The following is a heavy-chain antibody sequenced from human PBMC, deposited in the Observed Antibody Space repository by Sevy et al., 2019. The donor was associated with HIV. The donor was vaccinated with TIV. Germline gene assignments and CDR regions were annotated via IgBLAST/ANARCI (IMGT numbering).Heavy chain of an antibody. D-gene: IGHD6-25*01. CDR3: AKGVRAAPHYYYYIDV. CDR2: ISGSGGST. CDR1: GFTFSSYA. Sequence: GGSLRISCAASGFTFSSYAMSWVRQAPGKGLEWVSAISGSGGSTYYADSVKGRFTISRDNSKNTLYLQMNSLRAEDTAVSYCAKGVRAAPHYYYYIDVWGKGTTVTVSS. V-gene: IGHV3-23*01. J-gene: IGHJ6*03.